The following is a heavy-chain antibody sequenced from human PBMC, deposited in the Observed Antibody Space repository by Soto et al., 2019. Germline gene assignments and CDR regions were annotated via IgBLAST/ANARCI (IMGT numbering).Heavy chain of an antibody. CDR3: ASYDSSGYLVYAFDI. CDR1: GFTFSSYS. V-gene: IGHV3-21*01. Sequence: EVQLVESGGGLVKPGGSLRLSCAASGFTFSSYSMNWVRQAPGKGLEWVSSISSSSSYIYYADSVKGRFTISRDNAKNSLYLQMNSLRAEDTAVYYCASYDSSGYLVYAFDIWGQGTMVTVSS. J-gene: IGHJ3*02. CDR2: ISSSSSYI. D-gene: IGHD3-22*01.